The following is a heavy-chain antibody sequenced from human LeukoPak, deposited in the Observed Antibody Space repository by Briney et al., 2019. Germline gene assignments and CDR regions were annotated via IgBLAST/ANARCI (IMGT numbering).Heavy chain of an antibody. V-gene: IGHV3-48*01. Sequence: GGSLRLSCAASGFIFSSYSMNWVRQAPGKGLEWISYISGGGGNIHYADSVEGRFTISRDNAKSTLYLQTNSLRAEDTAVYYCARAPRPSDAFDIWGQGTMVTVSS. CDR2: ISGGGGNI. CDR1: GFIFSSYS. J-gene: IGHJ3*02. CDR3: ARAPRPSDAFDI. D-gene: IGHD6-6*01.